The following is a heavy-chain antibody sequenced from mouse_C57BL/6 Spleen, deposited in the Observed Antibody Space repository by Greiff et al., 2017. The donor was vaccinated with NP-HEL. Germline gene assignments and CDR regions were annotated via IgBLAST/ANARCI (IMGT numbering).Heavy chain of an antibody. Sequence: EVQLMESEGGLVQPGSSMKLSCTASGFTFSDYYMAWVRQVPEKGLEWVANINYDGSSTYYLDSLKSRFIISRDNAKNILYLQMSSLKSEDTATYYCAREGLRTGSCDVWGTGTTVTVSS. D-gene: IGHD2-4*01. J-gene: IGHJ1*03. V-gene: IGHV5-16*01. CDR3: AREGLRTGSCDV. CDR2: INYDGSST. CDR1: GFTFSDYY.